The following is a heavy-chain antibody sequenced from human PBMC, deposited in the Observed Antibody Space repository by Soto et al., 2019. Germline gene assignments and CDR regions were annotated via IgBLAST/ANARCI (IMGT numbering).Heavy chain of an antibody. J-gene: IGHJ6*02. CDR2: VNPNSGGT. D-gene: IGHD2-15*01. V-gene: IGHV1-2*04. Sequence: QVQLVQSGAEVKKPGASVKVSCKASGYTFTDYYIHWVRQAPGQGLEWMGWVNPNSGGTNYAQKFQGWVTMTRDTSISTVYMELSSLKSDDMAVYYCAREGAATANYGMDVWGQGTMVTVSS. CDR1: GYTFTDYY. CDR3: AREGAATANYGMDV.